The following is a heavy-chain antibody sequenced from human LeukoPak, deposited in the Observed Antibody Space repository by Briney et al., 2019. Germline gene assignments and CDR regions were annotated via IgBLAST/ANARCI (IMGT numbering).Heavy chain of an antibody. J-gene: IGHJ4*02. CDR3: ARDSRYDILTGPLDY. V-gene: IGHV3-33*01. CDR1: GFTFSSYG. D-gene: IGHD3-9*01. Sequence: GGSLRLSCAPSGFTFSSYGMHWVRQAPGKGLEWVAVIWYDGSNKYYADSVKGRFTISRDNSKNTLYLQMNSLRAEDTAVYYCARDSRYDILTGPLDYWGQGTLVTVSS. CDR2: IWYDGSNK.